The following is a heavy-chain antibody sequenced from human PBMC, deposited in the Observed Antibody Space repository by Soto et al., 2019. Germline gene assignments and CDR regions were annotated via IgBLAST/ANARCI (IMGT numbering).Heavy chain of an antibody. CDR3: ARHPYSTTWYPFDY. V-gene: IGHV4-59*08. Sequence: PSETLSLTCTVSSGSISSYYWSWIRQPPGKGLEWIGYIHYTGSTNYNPALERRVTISVDTSKNQFSLKLSSVTAADTAVYYCARHPYSTTWYPFDYWGHGTLVT. D-gene: IGHD6-13*01. CDR2: IHYTGST. J-gene: IGHJ4*01. CDR1: SGSISSYY.